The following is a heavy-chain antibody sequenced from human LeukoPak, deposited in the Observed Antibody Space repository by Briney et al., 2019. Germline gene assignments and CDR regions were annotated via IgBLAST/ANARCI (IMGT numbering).Heavy chain of an antibody. D-gene: IGHD2-15*01. Sequence: SETLSLTCTVSGGSITSSHKYWGWLRQPPGKGLEWIGSIYYSGSTSYNPSLKSRVTISVDTFKNQFSLKLRSVTAADTAMYYCARHYCSGGSCYPPGYGMDVWGQGTTVIVSS. V-gene: IGHV4-39*01. J-gene: IGHJ6*02. CDR2: IYYSGST. CDR1: GGSITSSHKY. CDR3: ARHYCSGGSCYPPGYGMDV.